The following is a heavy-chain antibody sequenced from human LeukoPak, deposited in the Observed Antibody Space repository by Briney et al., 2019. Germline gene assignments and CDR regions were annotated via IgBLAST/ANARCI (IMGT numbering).Heavy chain of an antibody. CDR2: IYTSGST. V-gene: IGHV4-4*07. Sequence: SETPSLTCTVSGGSISSYYWSWIRQPAGKGLEWIGRIYTSGSTNYNPSLKSRVTMSVDTSKNQFSLKLSSVTAADTAVYYCARAVTIFGVVHMDVWGKGTTVTVSS. D-gene: IGHD3-3*01. CDR3: ARAVTIFGVVHMDV. CDR1: GGSISSYY. J-gene: IGHJ6*03.